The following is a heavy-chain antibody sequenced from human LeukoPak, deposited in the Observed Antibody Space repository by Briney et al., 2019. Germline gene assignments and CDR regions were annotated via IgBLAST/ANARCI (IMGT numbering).Heavy chain of an antibody. CDR1: GDSIRSGSFH. D-gene: IGHD4-23*01. Sequence: SETMSLTCSVSGDSIRSGSFHWNWLRQPAGKGLEWIGRIYITGSTDYNPSLKSRVTMSVDTSNNQFSLKLTSVTAADTAVYYCAKSWGYAANSLHIQHWGQGARVIVSA. CDR2: IYITGST. J-gene: IGHJ1*01. V-gene: IGHV4-61*02. CDR3: AKSWGYAANSLHIQH.